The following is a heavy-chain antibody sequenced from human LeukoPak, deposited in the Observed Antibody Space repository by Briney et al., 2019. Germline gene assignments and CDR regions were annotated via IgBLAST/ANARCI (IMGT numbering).Heavy chain of an antibody. CDR3: ARSGFYYDSRGYFPTLDY. CDR1: GYSISSGYY. CDR2: IYHSGST. D-gene: IGHD3-22*01. V-gene: IGHV4-38-2*02. Sequence: SETLSLTCTVSGYSISSGYYWGWIRQPPGKGLEWIGSIYHSGSTYYNPSLKSRVTISVDTSKNQFSLKLSSVTAADTAVYYCARSGFYYDSRGYFPTLDYWGQGTLVTVSS. J-gene: IGHJ4*02.